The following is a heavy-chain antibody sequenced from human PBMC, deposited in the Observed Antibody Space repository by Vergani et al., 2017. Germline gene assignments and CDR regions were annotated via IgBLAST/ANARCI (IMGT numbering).Heavy chain of an antibody. CDR2: IYYSGST. D-gene: IGHD5-24*01. CDR1: GGSISSSSYY. J-gene: IGHJ6*02. CDR3: ARHPRWLQLRSLYYYYGMDV. V-gene: IGHV4-39*01. Sequence: QLQLQESGPGLVKPSETLSLTCTVSGGSISSSSYYWGWIRQPPGKGLEWIGSIYYSGSTYYNPSLKSRVTISVDTSKNQFSRKLSSVTAADTAVYYCARHPRWLQLRSLYYYYGMDVWGQGTTVTVSS.